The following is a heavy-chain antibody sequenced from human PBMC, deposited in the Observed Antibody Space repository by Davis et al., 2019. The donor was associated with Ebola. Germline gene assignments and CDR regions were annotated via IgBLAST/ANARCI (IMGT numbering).Heavy chain of an antibody. Sequence: PGGSLRLSCAASGFTFSSYSMNWVRQAPGKGLEWVSLIHRAGTTYYADSVKGRFTISRDNAKNSLYLQMNSLRAEDTAVYYCARDPRPGEVDYWGQGTLVTVSS. J-gene: IGHJ4*02. V-gene: IGHV3-21*01. CDR1: GFTFSSYS. D-gene: IGHD7-27*01. CDR3: ARDPRPGEVDY. CDR2: IHRAGTT.